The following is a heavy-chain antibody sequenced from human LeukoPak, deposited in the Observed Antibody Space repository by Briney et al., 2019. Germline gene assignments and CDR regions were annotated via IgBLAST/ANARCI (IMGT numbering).Heavy chain of an antibody. CDR3: AKDAGGRYCSSTSCYPGAY. V-gene: IGHV3-30*02. J-gene: IGHJ4*02. CDR2: IRYDGSNK. D-gene: IGHD2-2*01. Sequence: GGSLRLSCAASRFTFSSYGMHWVRQAPGKGLEWVAFIRYDGSNKYYADSVKGRFTISRDNSKNTLYLQMNSLRAEDTAVYYCAKDAGGRYCSSTSCYPGAYWGQGTLVTVSS. CDR1: RFTFSSYG.